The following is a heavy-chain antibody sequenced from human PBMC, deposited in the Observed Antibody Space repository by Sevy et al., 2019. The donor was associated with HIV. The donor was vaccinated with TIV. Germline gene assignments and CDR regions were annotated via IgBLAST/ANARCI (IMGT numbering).Heavy chain of an antibody. V-gene: IGHV3-33*01. Sequence: GGSLRLSCAASGFSFSKYGMHWVRQAPGKGLEWVALIWCDGSNKYYADSVKGRFNISRDNSKNTLYLQMNSLRADDTAVYYCVRGADYYDSSGANCDYWGQGTLVTVSS. D-gene: IGHD3-22*01. J-gene: IGHJ4*02. CDR3: VRGADYYDSSGANCDY. CDR2: IWCDGSNK. CDR1: GFSFSKYG.